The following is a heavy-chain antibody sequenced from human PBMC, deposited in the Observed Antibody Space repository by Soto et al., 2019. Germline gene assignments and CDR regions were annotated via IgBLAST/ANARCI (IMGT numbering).Heavy chain of an antibody. CDR2: MNPNSGNT. Sequence: ASVKVSCKASGYTFTSYDINWVRQATGQGLEWMGWMNPNSGNTGYAQKFQGRVTMTRNTSISTAYMELSSLRSEDTAVYYCARGSRGVLGDAFDIWGQGTMVTVSS. V-gene: IGHV1-8*01. J-gene: IGHJ3*02. CDR3: ARGSRGVLGDAFDI. CDR1: GYTFTSYD. D-gene: IGHD3-16*01.